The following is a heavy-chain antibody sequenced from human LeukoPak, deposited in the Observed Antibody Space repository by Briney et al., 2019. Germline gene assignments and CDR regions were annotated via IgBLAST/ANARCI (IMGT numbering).Heavy chain of an antibody. V-gene: IGHV1-18*01. CDR1: GYPFTSYG. CDR2: ISAYNGNT. J-gene: IGHJ4*02. Sequence: ASVKVSCKASGYPFTSYGISWVRQAPGQGLEWMGWISAYNGNTNYAQKLQGRVTMTTDTSTSTAYMELRSLRSDDTAVYYCARVGGRWLVLSYFDYWGQGTLVTVSS. D-gene: IGHD6-19*01. CDR3: ARVGGRWLVLSYFDY.